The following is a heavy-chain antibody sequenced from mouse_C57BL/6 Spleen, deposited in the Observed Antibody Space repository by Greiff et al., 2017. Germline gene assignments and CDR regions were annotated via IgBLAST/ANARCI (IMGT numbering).Heavy chain of an antibody. CDR2: IDPSDSEP. J-gene: IGHJ4*01. CDR3: ARKRNYDDAMDY. D-gene: IGHD2-4*01. CDR1: GYTFPSSW. Sequence: QVQLQQPGAELVRPGSSVKLSCKASGYTFPSSWMHWVKQRPIQGLEWIGNIDPSDSEPHYNQKFKDKATLTVDKSSSTAYMQLSSLTSEDSAVYYCARKRNYDDAMDYWGQGTSVTVSS. V-gene: IGHV1-52*01.